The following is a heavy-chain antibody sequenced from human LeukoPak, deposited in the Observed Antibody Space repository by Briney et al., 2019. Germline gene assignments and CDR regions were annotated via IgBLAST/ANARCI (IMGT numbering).Heavy chain of an antibody. CDR3: ARQSDGSGSYYRDYYYYMDV. Sequence: GESLKISCKVSGYSFISSWIGWVRQMPGKGLEWMGIIYPGDSDTRYSPSFQGQVTISADKSISTAYLQWSSLKASDTAMYYCARQSDGSGSYYRDYYYYMDVWGKGTTVTVSS. J-gene: IGHJ6*03. CDR1: GYSFISSW. V-gene: IGHV5-51*01. D-gene: IGHD3-10*01. CDR2: IYPGDSDT.